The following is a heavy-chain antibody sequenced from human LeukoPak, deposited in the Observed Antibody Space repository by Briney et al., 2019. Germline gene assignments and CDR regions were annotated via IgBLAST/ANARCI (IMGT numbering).Heavy chain of an antibody. D-gene: IGHD4-23*01. J-gene: IGHJ4*02. V-gene: IGHV4-59*01. CDR1: GGSFSSYY. CDR3: ARELRWGNSIDY. Sequence: AETLSLTCTISGGSFSSYYWSWIRQPPGKGLEWIGYIYYSGTTNYNPSLRSRVIISIDTSKNQFSLKLSSVTAADTAVYYCARELRWGNSIDYWGQGTLVTVSS. CDR2: IYYSGTT.